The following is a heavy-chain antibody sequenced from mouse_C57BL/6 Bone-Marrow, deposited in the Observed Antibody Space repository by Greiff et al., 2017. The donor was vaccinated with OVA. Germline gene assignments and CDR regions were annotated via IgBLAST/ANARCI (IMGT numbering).Heavy chain of an antibody. CDR1: GFTFSSYA. Sequence: EVKLVESGEGLVKPGGSLKLSCAASGFTFSSYAMSWVRQTPEKRLEWVAYISSGGDCIYYADTVKGRFTISRDNARNTLYLQMSSLKSEDTAMYYCTRVSYDYGEGWAMDYWGQGTSVTVSS. J-gene: IGHJ4*01. D-gene: IGHD2-4*01. CDR3: TRVSYDYGEGWAMDY. V-gene: IGHV5-9-1*02. CDR2: ISSGGDCI.